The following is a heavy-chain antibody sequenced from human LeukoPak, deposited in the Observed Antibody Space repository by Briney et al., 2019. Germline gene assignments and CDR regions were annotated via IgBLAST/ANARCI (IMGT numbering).Heavy chain of an antibody. CDR1: GFTFSNYA. CDR3: AKDPVCDY. V-gene: IGHV3-23*01. J-gene: IGHJ4*02. CDR2: ISGSGSST. D-gene: IGHD2-8*01. Sequence: PGGSLRLSCVASGFTFSNYAMSWVRQAPGKGLEWVSAISGSGSSTYYADSVKGRFTISRDNSKNTVYLQMNSLRAEDTAVYCCAKDPVCDYWGQGTLVTVSS.